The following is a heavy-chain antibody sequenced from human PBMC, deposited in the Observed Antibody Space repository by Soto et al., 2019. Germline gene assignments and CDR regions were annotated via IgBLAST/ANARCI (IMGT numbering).Heavy chain of an antibody. Sequence: SETLSLTCTVSGGSISSYYWSWIRQPPGKGLEWIGYIYYSGSTKYNPSLKSRVTISVDTSKNLFSLKLSSVTAADTAVYYCARQSCSSTSCYSWVSWFDPWGQGTLVTVSS. CDR2: IYYSGST. CDR3: ARQSCSSTSCYSWVSWFDP. V-gene: IGHV4-59*08. D-gene: IGHD2-2*01. J-gene: IGHJ5*02. CDR1: GGSISSYY.